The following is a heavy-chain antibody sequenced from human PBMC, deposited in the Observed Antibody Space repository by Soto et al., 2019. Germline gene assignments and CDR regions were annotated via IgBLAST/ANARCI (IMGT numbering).Heavy chain of an antibody. D-gene: IGHD5-18*01. J-gene: IGHJ4*02. CDR3: ARDSVAYSYGCYFDY. CDR1: GFLFSHHA. V-gene: IGHV3-30-3*01. Sequence: QVQLVESGGGVVQPGRSLRLSCAVSGFLFSHHAIHWVRQAPGKGLEWVAVISFDGNNKYYSQSVKGRFTISRDISKSTLFLHMNSLRPDDTAVYYCARDSVAYSYGCYFDYWGQGTLATVSS. CDR2: ISFDGNNK.